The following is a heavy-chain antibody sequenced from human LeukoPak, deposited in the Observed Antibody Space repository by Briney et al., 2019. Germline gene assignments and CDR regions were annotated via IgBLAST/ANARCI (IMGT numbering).Heavy chain of an antibody. V-gene: IGHV3-11*05. J-gene: IGHJ4*02. CDR1: GFTFSDYY. Sequence: SGGSLRLSCAASGFTFSDYYMSWIRQAPGKGLEWVSYISSSTSYTNYADSVKGRFTISRDNAKNSLYLQMNSLRAEDTAVYYCARAKSWELILDYWGQGTLVTVSS. CDR3: ARAKSWELILDY. D-gene: IGHD1-26*01. CDR2: ISSSTSYT.